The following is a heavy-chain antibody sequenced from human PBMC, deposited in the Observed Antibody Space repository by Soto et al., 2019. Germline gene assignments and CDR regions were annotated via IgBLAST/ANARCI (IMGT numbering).Heavy chain of an antibody. CDR2: INPSGGST. Sequence: ASVKVSCKASGYTFTSYYMHWVRQAPGQGLEWMGIINPSGGSTSYAQKFQGRVTMTRDTSTSTVYMELSSLRSEDTAVYYCARALKARYADGVIVDSDYWGQGTLVTVSS. CDR1: GYTFTSYY. J-gene: IGHJ4*02. V-gene: IGHV1-46*01. D-gene: IGHD1-26*01. CDR3: ARALKARYADGVIVDSDY.